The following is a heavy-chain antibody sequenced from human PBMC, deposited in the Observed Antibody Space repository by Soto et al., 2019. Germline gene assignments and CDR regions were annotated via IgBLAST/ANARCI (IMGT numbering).Heavy chain of an antibody. CDR1: GHSSTHNG. CDR2: ININRGDV. J-gene: IGHJ4*01. V-gene: IGHV1-18*01. Sequence: QLQLVQSGAELKMPGASVKVSCKASGHSSTHNGISWVRRAPGQGLEWMGWININRGDVNHAPKFEGRVTLTTATSTTTAYMELRSLRLDDTAVYFCATDDMNRGRFDFWGHGTLVTVSS. CDR3: ATDDMNRGRFDF.